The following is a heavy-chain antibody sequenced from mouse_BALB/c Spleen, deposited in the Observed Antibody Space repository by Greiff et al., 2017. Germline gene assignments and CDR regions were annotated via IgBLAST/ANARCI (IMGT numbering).Heavy chain of an antibody. D-gene: IGHD2-1*01. J-gene: IGHJ4*01. CDR1: GYTFTSYW. V-gene: IGHV1-69*02. CDR3: AHYGNYGAMDY. Sequence: QVQLQQSGAELVKPGASVKLSCKASGYTFTSYWMHWVKQRPGQGLEWIGEIDPSDSYTNYNQKFKGKATLTVDKSSSTAYMQLSSLTSEDSAVYYCAHYGNYGAMDYWGQGTSVTVSS. CDR2: IDPSDSYT.